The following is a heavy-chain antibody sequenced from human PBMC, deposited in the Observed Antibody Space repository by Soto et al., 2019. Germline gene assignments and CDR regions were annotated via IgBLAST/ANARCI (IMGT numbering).Heavy chain of an antibody. CDR2: IKSKTDGRTA. Sequence: EVQLVESGGGFVQPGGSLRLSCVASRFSFTNAWMSWVRQAPGKGREWVGRIKSKTDGRTADYAAPVKGRFTISRDYSQNTLYLHMDSLKTEDTALYHCSTDIGIYGLDIWGQGTTVTVSS. V-gene: IGHV3-15*01. CDR3: STDIGIYGLDI. D-gene: IGHD1-26*01. CDR1: RFSFTNAW. J-gene: IGHJ6*02.